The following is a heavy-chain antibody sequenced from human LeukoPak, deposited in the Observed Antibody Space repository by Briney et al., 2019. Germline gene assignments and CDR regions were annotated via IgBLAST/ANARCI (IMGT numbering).Heavy chain of an antibody. V-gene: IGHV1-24*01. CDR2: FDPEDGET. CDR3: ATEHDPSGSNYVGDFGY. Sequence: ASVKVSCKVSGYTLTELSMHWVRQAPGKGPEWMGGFDPEDGETIYAQKFEGRVTMTEDTSTDTAYMELSSLRSEDTAVYYCATEHDPSGSNYVGDFGYWGQGTLVTVSS. J-gene: IGHJ4*02. D-gene: IGHD1-26*01. CDR1: GYTLTELS.